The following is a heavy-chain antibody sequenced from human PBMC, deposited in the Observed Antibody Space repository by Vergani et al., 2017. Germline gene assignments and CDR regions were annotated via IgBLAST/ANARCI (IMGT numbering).Heavy chain of an antibody. CDR2: IYGSGNI. V-gene: IGHV4-61*02. CDR1: GVSVSSTAFY. CDR3: ARQDIGSSDKYGMDV. Sequence: QVQLQESGPGLVKPSQTLSLTCSVSGVSVSSTAFYWNWIRQPAGKGLEWIGRIYGSGNINYNPSLESRVTISRDTSKNQFSLKVHSVTAADTAVYYCARQDIGSSDKYGMDVWGQGTTVTVSS. D-gene: IGHD2-2*01. J-gene: IGHJ6*02.